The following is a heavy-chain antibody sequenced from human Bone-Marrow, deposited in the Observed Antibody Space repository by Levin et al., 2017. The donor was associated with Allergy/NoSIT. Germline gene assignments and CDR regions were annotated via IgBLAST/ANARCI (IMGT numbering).Heavy chain of an antibody. CDR2: IIPMLGTP. Sequence: GASVKVSCKASGGTLSPYSIFWLRQAPGHGLEWMGEIIPMLGTPQYSQKFQGRVTITADKSTSTAYLDLSSLRSDDTAVYFCATGPPLRTAYFDHWGQGTLVTVSS. D-gene: IGHD2-8*02. CDR3: ATGPPLRTAYFDH. CDR1: GGTLSPYS. V-gene: IGHV1-69*06. J-gene: IGHJ4*02.